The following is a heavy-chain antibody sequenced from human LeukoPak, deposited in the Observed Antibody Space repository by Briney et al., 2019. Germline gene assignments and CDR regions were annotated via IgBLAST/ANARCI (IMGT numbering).Heavy chain of an antibody. CDR3: ARHRVLTGYPYYYYYYMDV. Sequence: PSETLSLTCTVSRYSISSGYFWVWIRQPPGKGLEWIGTIYHSGSTYYNPSLKSRVTISVDTSKNQFSLRLSSVTAADTAVYYCARHRVLTGYPYYYYYYMDVWGKGTTVTISS. J-gene: IGHJ6*03. CDR2: IYHSGST. V-gene: IGHV4-38-2*02. D-gene: IGHD3-9*01. CDR1: RYSISSGYF.